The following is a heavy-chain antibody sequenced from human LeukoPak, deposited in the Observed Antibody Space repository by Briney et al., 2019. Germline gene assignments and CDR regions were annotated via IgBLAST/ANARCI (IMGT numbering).Heavy chain of an antibody. J-gene: IGHJ5*02. CDR1: GFTFSSFG. CDR3: VRGVGVSRFNYFDP. CDR2: IWYDAGNK. D-gene: IGHD6-13*01. V-gene: IGHV3-33*01. Sequence: GGSLRLSCAASGFTFSSFGLHWVRQAPGKGLEWVAVIWYDAGNKYYADSVKGRFTISRDNSKNTLFLQMNSLRDDDTAVYYCVRGVGVSRFNYFDPWGQGTLVIVSS.